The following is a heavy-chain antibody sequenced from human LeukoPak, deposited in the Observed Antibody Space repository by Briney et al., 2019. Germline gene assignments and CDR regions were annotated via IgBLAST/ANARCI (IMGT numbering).Heavy chain of an antibody. CDR2: IKSDGST. Sequence: GGSLRLSCAASGFTFSSYWMHWVRQAPGKGLVWVSRIKSDGSTNYADSVRGRFTISRDNAKNTVSLQMNSLRAEDTGVYYCARAPSEIGGYYPEYFRHWGQGTLVTVSS. V-gene: IGHV3-74*01. CDR3: ARAPSEIGGYYPEYFRH. CDR1: GFTFSSYW. D-gene: IGHD3-22*01. J-gene: IGHJ1*01.